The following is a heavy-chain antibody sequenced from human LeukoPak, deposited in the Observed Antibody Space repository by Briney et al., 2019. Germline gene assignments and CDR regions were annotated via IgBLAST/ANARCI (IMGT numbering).Heavy chain of an antibody. J-gene: IGHJ3*02. CDR1: GGSISGYY. V-gene: IGHV4-59*01. Sequence: PSETLSLTCTVSGGSISGYYWNWIRQTPGKGLEWIGYIFYSGSTNYIPSLKSRVTISIHTSKNQFSLKLSSVTAADTGVYYCARGLEELDIWGQGTMVTVSS. CDR3: ARGLEELDI. CDR2: IFYSGST.